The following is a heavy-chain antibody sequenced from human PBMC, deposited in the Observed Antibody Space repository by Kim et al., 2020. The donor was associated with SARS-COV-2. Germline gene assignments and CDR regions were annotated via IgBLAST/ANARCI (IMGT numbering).Heavy chain of an antibody. J-gene: IGHJ4*02. V-gene: IGHV1-18*01. CDR3: ARDLASGWYEGPLGY. CDR2: ISAYNGNT. Sequence: ASVKVSCKASGYTFTSYGISWVRQAPGQGLEWMGWISAYNGNTNYAQKLQGRVTMTTDTSTSTAYMELRSLRSDDTAVYYCARDLASGWYEGPLGYWGQGTLVTVSS. D-gene: IGHD6-19*01. CDR1: GYTFTSYG.